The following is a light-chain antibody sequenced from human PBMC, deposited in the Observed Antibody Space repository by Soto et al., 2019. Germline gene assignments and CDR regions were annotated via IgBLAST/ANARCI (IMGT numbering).Light chain of an antibody. J-gene: IGKJ1*01. CDR1: QSVSSNY. CDR3: QQYGSSPRT. V-gene: IGKV3-20*01. Sequence: EIVMTQSPATLSVSPGQRVTLSCRASQSVSSNYLAWYQQNPGQAPRLLIYGASIRATGIPDRFSGSGSETDFTLTISRLEPEDFAVYYCQQYGSSPRTFGQGTKVDIK. CDR2: GAS.